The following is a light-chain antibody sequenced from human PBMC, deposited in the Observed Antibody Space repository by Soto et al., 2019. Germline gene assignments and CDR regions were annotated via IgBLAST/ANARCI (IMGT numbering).Light chain of an antibody. CDR3: QHYGQP. V-gene: IGKV3-20*01. CDR1: QSVGSYS. Sequence: IVLTQSPGTLSLPPGERATLCCRASQSVGSYSVAWYQQKPGQAPRLPMYGASTTAAGSPDRFSGSGSGTDFPLTISSLEPEDFAVYYCQHYGQPFGQGTKV. J-gene: IGKJ1*01. CDR2: GAS.